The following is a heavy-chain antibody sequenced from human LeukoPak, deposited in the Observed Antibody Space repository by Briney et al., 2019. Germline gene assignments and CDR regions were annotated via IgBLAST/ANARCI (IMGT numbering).Heavy chain of an antibody. Sequence: GGSLRLSCAASGFTFSSYAMSWVRQAPGKGLEWVSAISGSGGSTYYADSVKGRFTISRDNSKNTLYLQMNSLRAEDTAVYYCAKGYVWGSYRPHYFDYWGQGTLVTVSS. V-gene: IGHV3-23*01. J-gene: IGHJ4*02. CDR1: GFTFSSYA. CDR3: AKGYVWGSYRPHYFDY. CDR2: ISGSGGST. D-gene: IGHD3-16*02.